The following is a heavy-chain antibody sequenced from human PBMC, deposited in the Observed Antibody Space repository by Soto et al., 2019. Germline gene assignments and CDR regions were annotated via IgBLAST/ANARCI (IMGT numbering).Heavy chain of an antibody. D-gene: IGHD2-2*01. CDR2: ISYDGSNK. Sequence: QVQLVESGGGVVQPGRSLRVSCAASGFTFSSYGMHWVRQAPGKGLEWVAVISYDGSNKYYADSVKGRFTISRDNSKNTLYLQMKSLRAEDTAVYYCANAPAIVLVPAAMGGDYWGQGTLVTVSS. CDR1: GFTFSSYG. J-gene: IGHJ4*02. CDR3: ANAPAIVLVPAAMGGDY. V-gene: IGHV3-30*18.